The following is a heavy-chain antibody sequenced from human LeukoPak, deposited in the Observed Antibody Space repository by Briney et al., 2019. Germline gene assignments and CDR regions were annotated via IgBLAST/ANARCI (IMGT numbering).Heavy chain of an antibody. J-gene: IGHJ6*03. CDR2: INPNSGNT. V-gene: IGHV1-8*01. Sequence: ASVKVSCKASGYTFTSYDINWVRQATGQGLEWMGWINPNSGNTGYAQKFQGRVTMTRNTSISTAYMELSSLRSEDTAVYYCARTRAGELFGYYYYYMDVWGKGTTVTVSS. CDR3: ARTRAGELFGYYYYYMDV. CDR1: GYTFTSYD. D-gene: IGHD3-10*01.